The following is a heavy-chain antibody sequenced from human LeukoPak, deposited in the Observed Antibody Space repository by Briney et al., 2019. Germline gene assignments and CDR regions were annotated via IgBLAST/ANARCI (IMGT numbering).Heavy chain of an antibody. Sequence: GASVKVSCKVSGYTLTELSMHWVRQAPGQGLEWLGWINPDNGDTNYAQKFQGRVTMTRDTSINTAYMELNRLRSDDTAVYYCARDQARKQVWSYYYYGMDVWGQGTTVTVSS. V-gene: IGHV1-2*02. J-gene: IGHJ6*02. CDR2: INPDNGDT. CDR1: GYTLTELS. D-gene: IGHD1-14*01. CDR3: ARDQARKQVWSYYYYGMDV.